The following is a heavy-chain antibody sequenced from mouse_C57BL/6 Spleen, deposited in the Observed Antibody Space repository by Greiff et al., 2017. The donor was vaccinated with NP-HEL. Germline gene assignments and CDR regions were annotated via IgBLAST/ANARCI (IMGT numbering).Heavy chain of an antibody. CDR2: IHPNSGST. CDR1: GYTFTSYW. Sequence: QVQLQQPGAELVKPGASVKLSCKASGYTFTSYWMHWVKQRPGQGLEWIGMIHPNSGSTNYNEKFKIKATLTVDKSSSTAYMQLSSLTSEDSAVYYCASSPYYFDYWGQGTTLTVSS. J-gene: IGHJ2*01. CDR3: ASSPYYFDY. V-gene: IGHV1-64*01.